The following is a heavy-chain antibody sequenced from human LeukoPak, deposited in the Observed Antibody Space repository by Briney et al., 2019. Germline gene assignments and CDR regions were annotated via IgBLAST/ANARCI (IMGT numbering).Heavy chain of an antibody. CDR1: GYSITSYW. J-gene: IGHJ5*02. Sequence: PGESLKISCKGSGYSITSYWIAWVRQMPGKGLEWMGMIYPADSDIGYSPSFQGQVTISADKSISTAYLQWSSLKASDTAMYYCARQEYCSGGSCYTWFDPWGQGTLVTVSS. CDR3: ARQEYCSGGSCYTWFDP. D-gene: IGHD2-15*01. CDR2: IYPADSDI. V-gene: IGHV5-51*01.